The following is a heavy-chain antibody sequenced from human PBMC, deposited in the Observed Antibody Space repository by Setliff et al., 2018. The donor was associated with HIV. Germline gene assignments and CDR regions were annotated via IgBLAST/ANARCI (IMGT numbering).Heavy chain of an antibody. CDR2: INWNSGSR. CDR3: AQGSDPQLVTLFAY. V-gene: IGHV3-9*01. Sequence: PGGSLRLSCAASGFTFKNHVLTWVRQAPGKGLEWVSGINWNSGSRAYADSVKDRFIISRDNAKNSLYLQMNSLRTDDTALYYCAQGSDPQLVTLFAYWGQGTLVTVSS. J-gene: IGHJ4*02. CDR1: GFTFKNHV. D-gene: IGHD6-6*01.